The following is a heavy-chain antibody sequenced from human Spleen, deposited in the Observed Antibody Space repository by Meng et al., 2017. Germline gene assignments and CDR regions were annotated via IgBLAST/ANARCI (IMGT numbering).Heavy chain of an antibody. J-gene: IGHJ4*02. CDR3: ARDEDISAAGKLFGDY. CDR2: INPKSGDT. V-gene: IGHV1-2*06. CDR1: RYTFTGYY. D-gene: IGHD6-25*01. Sequence: QLVQSGAEVKKPGALVKVSCKASRYTFTGYYMHWVRQAPGQGLEWMGRINPKSGDTHYAQKFQARVTMTGDTSISTAYMELSGLRSDDTAMYYCARDEDISAAGKLFGDYWGQGTLVTVSS.